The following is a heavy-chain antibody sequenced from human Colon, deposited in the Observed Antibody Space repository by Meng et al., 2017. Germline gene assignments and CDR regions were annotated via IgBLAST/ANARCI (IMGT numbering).Heavy chain of an antibody. Sequence: VQLGEAGGGLVQPGGSLRPSCAASGFTFSSDWIHWVRQAPGEGLVWLLRSNTDGSSPDFADSVKGRFTISRDNAKNTLYLQMNSLRAEDTAVYYCTRDPDQVRGIWGQGTLVTVSS. D-gene: IGHD3-10*01. J-gene: IGHJ4*02. CDR1: GFTFSSDW. CDR3: TRDPDQVRGI. V-gene: IGHV3-74*01. CDR2: SNTDGSSP.